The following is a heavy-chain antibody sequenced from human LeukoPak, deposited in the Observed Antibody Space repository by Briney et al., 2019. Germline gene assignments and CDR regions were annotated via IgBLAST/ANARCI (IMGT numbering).Heavy chain of an antibody. CDR3: ARGRRPGNPGYATDI. J-gene: IGHJ3*02. V-gene: IGHV3-7*04. CDR1: GFTFNNYP. CDR2: IYEEGREI. Sequence: GGPLRLSCAASGFTFNNYPMNWVRQAPGKGLECVANIYEEGREINYVDSVKGRFIISRDNDKNSPYVQMTRLRVADTDVYYCARGRRPGNPGYATDIWGPGKMVTASS. D-gene: IGHD1-1*01.